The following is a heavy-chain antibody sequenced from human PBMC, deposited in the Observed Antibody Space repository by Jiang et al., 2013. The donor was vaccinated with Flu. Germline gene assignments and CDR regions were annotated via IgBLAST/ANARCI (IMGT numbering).Heavy chain of an antibody. CDR3: ARGVPGSSRKGRYFDY. D-gene: IGHD6-6*01. CDR2: MNPNSGNT. CDR1: GYTFTSYD. Sequence: EVKKPGASVKVSCKASGYTFTSYDINWVRQATGQGLEWMGWMNPNSGNTGYAQKFQGRVTMTRNTSISTAYMELSSLRSEDTAVYYCARGVPGSSRKGRYFDYWGQGTLVTVSS. J-gene: IGHJ4*02. V-gene: IGHV1-8*01.